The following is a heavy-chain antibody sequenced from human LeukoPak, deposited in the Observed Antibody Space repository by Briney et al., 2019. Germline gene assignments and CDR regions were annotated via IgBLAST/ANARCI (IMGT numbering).Heavy chain of an antibody. CDR2: IIPNLGTT. D-gene: IGHD3-22*01. V-gene: IGHV1-69*04. Sequence: SVKVSCKASGGTSNSHAISWVRQAPGQGLEWMGRIIPNLGTTNRAQNFQDRVTLTADKSTNMAYMELTSLTSDDTAVYYCATTNDGGGYQWGDFFDFWGQGTLVTVSS. CDR1: GGTSNSHA. CDR3: ATTNDGGGYQWGDFFDF. J-gene: IGHJ4*02.